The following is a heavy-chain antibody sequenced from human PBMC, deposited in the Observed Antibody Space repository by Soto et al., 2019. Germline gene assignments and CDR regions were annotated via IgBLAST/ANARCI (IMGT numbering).Heavy chain of an antibody. J-gene: IGHJ4*02. CDR3: ARAAYNWNYFLDY. CDR2: IWYDGSNK. V-gene: IGHV3-33*01. D-gene: IGHD1-7*01. CDR1: GFTFSSYG. Sequence: QVQLVESGGGVVQPGRSLRLSCAASGFTFSSYGMHWVRQAPGKGLEWVAVIWYDGSNKYYADSVKGRFTISRDNSKNTLYLQMNSPRSEDTAVYYCARAAYNWNYFLDYWGQGTLVTVSS.